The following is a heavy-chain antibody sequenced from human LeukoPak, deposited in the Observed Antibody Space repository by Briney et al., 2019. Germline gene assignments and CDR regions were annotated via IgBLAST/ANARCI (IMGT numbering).Heavy chain of an antibody. CDR3: ARDGSGWDDY. Sequence: PGGSLRLSCAASGFTFSSYALSWVRQAPGKGLEWVSAISGSGGRTYYADSVKGRFTISRDNSKNTLYLQMNSLRAEDTAVYYCARDGSGWDDYWGQGTLVTVSS. CDR2: ISGSGGRT. V-gene: IGHV3-23*01. D-gene: IGHD6-19*01. J-gene: IGHJ4*02. CDR1: GFTFSSYA.